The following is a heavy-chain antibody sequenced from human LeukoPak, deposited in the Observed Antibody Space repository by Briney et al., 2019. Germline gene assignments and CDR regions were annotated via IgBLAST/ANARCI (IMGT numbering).Heavy chain of an antibody. Sequence: SETLSLTCAVYGGSFSGYYWSWIRQPPGKGLEWIGEINHSGSTNYNPSLKSRVTISVDTSKNQFSLKLSSVTAADTAVYYCARVVKTKWLFTPHDAFDIWGQGTMVTVSS. J-gene: IGHJ3*02. CDR3: ARVVKTKWLFTPHDAFDI. D-gene: IGHD3-22*01. V-gene: IGHV4-34*01. CDR2: INHSGST. CDR1: GGSFSGYY.